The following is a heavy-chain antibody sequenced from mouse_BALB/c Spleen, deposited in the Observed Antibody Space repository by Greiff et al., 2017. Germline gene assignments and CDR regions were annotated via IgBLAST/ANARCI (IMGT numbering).Heavy chain of an antibody. J-gene: IGHJ3*01. Sequence: EVQGVESGGGLVKPGGSLKLSCAASGFTFSSYAMSWVRQTPEKRLEWVASISSGGSTYYPDSVKGRFTISRDNARNILYLQMSSLRSEDTAMYYCARDHYGTYWGQGTLVTVSA. CDR3: ARDHYGTY. D-gene: IGHD1-1*02. CDR1: GFTFSSYA. CDR2: ISSGGST. V-gene: IGHV5-6-5*01.